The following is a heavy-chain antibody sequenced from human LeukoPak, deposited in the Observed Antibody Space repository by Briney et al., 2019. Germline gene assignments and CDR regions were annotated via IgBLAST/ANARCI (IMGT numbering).Heavy chain of an antibody. CDR1: GLTFSSYA. CDR2: INTSGGST. Sequence: PGGSLRLSCAASGLTFSSYAMSWVRRAPGKGLEWVSGINTSGGSTAYADSVKGRFTISRDSPRNTLYMQMNSLRAEDTALYYCAIMHPYYDGNGYWVQWGQGTLVTVSS. CDR3: AIMHPYYDGNGYWVQ. J-gene: IGHJ4*02. V-gene: IGHV3-23*01. D-gene: IGHD3-22*01.